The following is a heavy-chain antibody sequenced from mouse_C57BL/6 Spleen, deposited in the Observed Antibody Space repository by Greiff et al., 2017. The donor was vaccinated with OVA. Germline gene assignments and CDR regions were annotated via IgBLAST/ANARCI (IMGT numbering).Heavy chain of an antibody. J-gene: IGHJ1*03. D-gene: IGHD1-1*01. CDR1: GYAFSSSW. CDR3: ARRITTVVATPYWYFDV. V-gene: IGHV1-82*01. CDR2: IYPGDGDT. Sequence: VKLMESGPELVKPGASVKISCKASGYAFSSSWMNWVKQRPGKGLEWIGRIYPGDGDTNYNGKFKGKATLTADKSSSTAYMQLSSLTSEDSAVYFCARRITTVVATPYWYFDVWGTGTTITVSS.